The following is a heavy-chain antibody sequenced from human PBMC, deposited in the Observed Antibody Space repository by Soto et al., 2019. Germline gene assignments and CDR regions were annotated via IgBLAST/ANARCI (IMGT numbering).Heavy chain of an antibody. CDR3: ARDQSATIRLLWFGERPGNYYSYSVMAV. D-gene: IGHD3-10*01. Sequence: ASVKVSCKSSRYTFTSYYMHLFRQGPGQWLECMLIINPSAGVTSYAQKFEGRVTMTRDTSTSTVYMELSSLRSEDTAVYYCARDQSATIRLLWFGERPGNYYSYSVMAVWGQGTTVTVSS. CDR2: INPSAGVT. V-gene: IGHV1-46*01. J-gene: IGHJ6*02. CDR1: RYTFTSYY.